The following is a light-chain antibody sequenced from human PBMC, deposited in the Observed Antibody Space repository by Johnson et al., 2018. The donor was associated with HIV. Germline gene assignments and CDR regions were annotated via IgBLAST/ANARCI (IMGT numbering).Light chain of an antibody. J-gene: IGLJ1*01. CDR2: DNH. CDR1: SSSIGNDF. V-gene: IGLV1-51*01. Sequence: QSVLTQPPSVSAAPGQEVTISCSASSSSIGNDFVSWYQQLPGTAPKLLISDNHKRPSGIPARFSGSKSGPSDTLGITGIQTGDEADYYCGTWDSSLSAPYVFGTGTKVTVL. CDR3: GTWDSSLSAPYV.